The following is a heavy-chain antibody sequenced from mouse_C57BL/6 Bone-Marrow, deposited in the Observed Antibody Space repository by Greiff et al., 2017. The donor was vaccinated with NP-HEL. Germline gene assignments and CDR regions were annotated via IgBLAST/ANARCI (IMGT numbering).Heavy chain of an antibody. Sequence: EVKLVESGEGLVKPGGSLKLSCAASGFTFSSYAMSWVRQTPEKRLAWVAYISSGGDYIYYADTVKGRFTISRDNARNTLYLQMSSLKSEDTAMYYCTRGPWDFDYWGQGTTLTVSS. CDR2: ISSGGDYI. CDR3: TRGPWDFDY. J-gene: IGHJ2*01. D-gene: IGHD4-1*01. V-gene: IGHV5-9-1*02. CDR1: GFTFSSYA.